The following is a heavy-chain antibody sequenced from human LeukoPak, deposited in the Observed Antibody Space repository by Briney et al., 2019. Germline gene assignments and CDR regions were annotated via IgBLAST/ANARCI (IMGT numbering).Heavy chain of an antibody. D-gene: IGHD6-13*01. J-gene: IGHJ5*02. CDR1: GFTVSSNY. Sequence: GGSLRLSCAASGFTVSSNYMSWVRQAPGKGLEWVSVIYSGGSTYYADSVKGRFTISRDNSKNTLYLQMNSLRAEDTAVYYCARGEAAAGTTWFDPWGQGTLVTVSS. CDR3: ARGEAAAGTTWFDP. CDR2: IYSGGST. V-gene: IGHV3-66*01.